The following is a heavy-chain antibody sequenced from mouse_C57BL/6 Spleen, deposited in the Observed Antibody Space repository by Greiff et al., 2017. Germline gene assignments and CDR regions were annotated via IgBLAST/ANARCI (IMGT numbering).Heavy chain of an antibody. Sequence: VKLMESGAELVKPGASVKISCKASGYAFSSYWMNWVKQRPGKGLEWIGQIYPGDGDTNYNGKFKGKATLTADKSSSTAYMQLSSLTSEDSAVYFCARGQLRPYYFDYWGQGTTLTVSS. CDR3: ARGQLRPYYFDY. CDR2: IYPGDGDT. V-gene: IGHV1-80*01. D-gene: IGHD3-2*02. CDR1: GYAFSSYW. J-gene: IGHJ2*01.